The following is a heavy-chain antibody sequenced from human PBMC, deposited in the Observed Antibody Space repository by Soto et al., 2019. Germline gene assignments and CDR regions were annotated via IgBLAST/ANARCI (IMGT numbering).Heavy chain of an antibody. D-gene: IGHD5-12*01. CDR3: AIRLIVATIYYFDY. CDR2: IYYSGST. V-gene: IGHV4-59*12. J-gene: IGHJ4*02. Sequence: PSETLSLTCTVSGGSISSYYWSWIRQPPGKGLEWIGYIYYSGSTNYNPSLKSRVTISVDTSKNQFSLKLSSVTAADTAVFYCAIRLIVATIYYFDYWGQGTLVTVSS. CDR1: GGSISSYY.